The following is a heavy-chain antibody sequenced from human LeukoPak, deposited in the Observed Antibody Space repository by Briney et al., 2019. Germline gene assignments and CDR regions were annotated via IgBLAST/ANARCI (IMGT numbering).Heavy chain of an antibody. CDR1: RFTFSNYW. CDR3: AKDRGDSSWYQGFDP. V-gene: IGHV3-7*01. Sequence: GGSLRLSCADSRFTFSNYWMSWVRQAPGKGLEWVANINQDGSEKYYVDSVKGRFTISRDNAKNSLYLQMNSPRAEDTAVYYCAKDRGDSSWYQGFDPWGQGTLVTVSS. CDR2: INQDGSEK. J-gene: IGHJ5*02. D-gene: IGHD6-13*01.